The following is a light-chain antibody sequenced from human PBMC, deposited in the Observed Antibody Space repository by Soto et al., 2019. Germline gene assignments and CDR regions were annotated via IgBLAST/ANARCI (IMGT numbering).Light chain of an antibody. Sequence: DIQMTQSPSSLSAAIGDRVTITCRASQSIKNYLNWYQHKPGAAPKLLIFGASNLESGVPSRFSGSGSGTDFTLTISSLQPEDFATYYCQQSYSTPWTFGQGTKVDIK. CDR1: QSIKNY. CDR2: GAS. V-gene: IGKV1-39*01. CDR3: QQSYSTPWT. J-gene: IGKJ1*01.